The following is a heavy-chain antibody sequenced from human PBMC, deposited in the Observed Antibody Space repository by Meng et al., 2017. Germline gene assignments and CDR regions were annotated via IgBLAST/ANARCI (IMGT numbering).Heavy chain of an antibody. CDR1: GYTFTSYG. CDR2: ISAYNGNT. D-gene: IGHD2-15*01. Sequence: QVQLGQSGAEVKKPGASVKVSCKASGYTFTSYGISWVRQAPGQGLEWMGWISAYNGNTNYAQKLQGRVTMTTDTSTSTAYMELRSLRSDDTAVYYCARVRVYCSGGSCYRGMYFQHWGQGTLVTVSS. CDR3: ARVRVYCSGGSCYRGMYFQH. J-gene: IGHJ1*01. V-gene: IGHV1-18*01.